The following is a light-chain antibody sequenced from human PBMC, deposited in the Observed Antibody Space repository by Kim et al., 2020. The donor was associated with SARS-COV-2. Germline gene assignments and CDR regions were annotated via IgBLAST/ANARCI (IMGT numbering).Light chain of an antibody. CDR1: PSVSSN. CDR2: GAS. CDR3: QQYNNWLLYT. J-gene: IGKJ2*01. Sequence: VSPGERATLSCRASPSVSSNLAWYQQKPGQAPRLLIYGASTRATGIPARFSGSGSGTEFTLTISSLQSEDFAVYYCQQYNNWLLYTFGQGTKLEI. V-gene: IGKV3-15*01.